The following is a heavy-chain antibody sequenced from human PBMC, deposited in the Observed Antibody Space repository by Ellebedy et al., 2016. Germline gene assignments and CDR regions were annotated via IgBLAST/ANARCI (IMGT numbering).Heavy chain of an antibody. CDR3: ARDCSSTSCYRGYYYYYMDV. Sequence: SVKVSCXASGGTFSSYAISWVRQAPGQGLEWMGGIIPIFGTANYAQKFQGRVTITADESTSTAYMELSSLRSEDTAVYYCARDCSSTSCYRGYYYYYMDVWGKGTTVTVSS. CDR2: IIPIFGTA. CDR1: GGTFSSYA. J-gene: IGHJ6*03. D-gene: IGHD2-2*01. V-gene: IGHV1-69*13.